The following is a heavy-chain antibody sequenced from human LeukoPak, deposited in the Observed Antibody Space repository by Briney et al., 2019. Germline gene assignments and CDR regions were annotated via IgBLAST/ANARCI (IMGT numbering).Heavy chain of an antibody. Sequence: GGPLRLSCAASGFTFSSYSMNWVRQAPGKGLEWVSSISSSSSYIYYADSVKGRFTISRDNAKNSLYLQMNSLRAEDTAVYYCARWGREEWLRPSYFDCWGQGTLVTVSS. J-gene: IGHJ4*02. D-gene: IGHD5-12*01. CDR3: ARWGREEWLRPSYFDC. CDR2: ISSSSSYI. CDR1: GFTFSSYS. V-gene: IGHV3-21*01.